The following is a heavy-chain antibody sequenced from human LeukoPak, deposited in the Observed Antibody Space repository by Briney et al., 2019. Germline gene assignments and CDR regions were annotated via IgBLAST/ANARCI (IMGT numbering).Heavy chain of an antibody. CDR3: ARLQYEKRWLRVDY. V-gene: IGHV4-31*03. CDR1: GGSISSGGYY. D-gene: IGHD5-24*01. Sequence: SQTLSLTCTVSGGSISSGGYYWSWIRQHPGKGLEWIGYIYYSGSTYYNPSLKSRVTISVDTSKNQFSLKLSSVTAADTAVYYCARLQYEKRWLRVDYWGQGTLVTVSS. CDR2: IYYSGST. J-gene: IGHJ4*02.